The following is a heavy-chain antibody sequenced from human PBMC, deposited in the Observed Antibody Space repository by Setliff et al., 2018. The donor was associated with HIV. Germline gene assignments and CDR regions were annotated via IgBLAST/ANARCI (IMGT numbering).Heavy chain of an antibody. V-gene: IGHV3-23*01. CDR1: GFTFRDYA. D-gene: IGHD2-2*01. Sequence: GGSLRLSCAASGFTFRDYAMNWVRQVPGKGLEWVSGISGSGGTTYYTDSVKGRFTISRDNSKNTLFLQMKSLRAEDTAVYYCAKGTSKVKAYYYYMDVWGEGTTVTVSS. CDR2: ISGSGGTT. CDR3: AKGTSKVKAYYYYMDV. J-gene: IGHJ6*03.